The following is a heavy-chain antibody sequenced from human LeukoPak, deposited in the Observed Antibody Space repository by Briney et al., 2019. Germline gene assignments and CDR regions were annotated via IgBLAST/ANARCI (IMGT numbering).Heavy chain of an antibody. CDR1: GDSISSSSYY. J-gene: IGHJ4*02. V-gene: IGHV4-39*07. CDR2: IYYSGST. CDR3: AREDIAARPFDY. Sequence: SETLSLICTVSGDSISSSSYYWGWIRQPPGKGLEWIGSIYYSGSTYYNPSLKSRVTISVDTSKNQFSLKLSSVTAADTAVYYCAREDIAARPFDYWGQGTLVTVSS. D-gene: IGHD6-6*01.